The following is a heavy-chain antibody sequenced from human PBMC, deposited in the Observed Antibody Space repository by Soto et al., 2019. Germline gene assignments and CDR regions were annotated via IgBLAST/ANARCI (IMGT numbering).Heavy chain of an antibody. Sequence: QVQLVQSGAEVKKPGSSVKVSCKASGGTFNNYAISWVRQAPGQGLEWMGGIIPLFGATNYAQHCQGRVTITADKFTSTSYMELSSLKSEDTDVYYCARLIGEGYSGTYGLDYWGQGTLVTVSS. J-gene: IGHJ4*02. V-gene: IGHV1-69*06. CDR3: ARLIGEGYSGTYGLDY. CDR1: GGTFNNYA. CDR2: IIPLFGAT. D-gene: IGHD1-26*01.